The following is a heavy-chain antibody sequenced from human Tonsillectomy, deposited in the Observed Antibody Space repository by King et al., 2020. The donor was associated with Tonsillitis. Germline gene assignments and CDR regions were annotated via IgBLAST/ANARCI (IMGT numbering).Heavy chain of an antibody. D-gene: IGHD2-15*01. V-gene: IGHV4-34*01. Sequence: VQLQQWGAGLLKPSETLSLTSAVYGASFSGSSWSWIRQSPEKGLEWIGETNHSGNTNYNPSLKSRVTISLDTSKNQLSLNLSSVTAADTAVYYCARGRGLYTRRWFRPYFDYWGQGTLVTVSS. CDR2: TNHSGNT. J-gene: IGHJ4*02. CDR1: GASFSGSS. CDR3: ARGRGLYTRRWFRPYFDY.